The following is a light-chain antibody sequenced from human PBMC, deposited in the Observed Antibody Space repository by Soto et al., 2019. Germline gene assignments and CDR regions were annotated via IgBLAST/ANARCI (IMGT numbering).Light chain of an antibody. Sequence: DIQLTQSPSFLSASVGDRVTITCRASQGISSYLAWYQQNPGKAPKLLIYAASTLQSGVPSMFSGSGSGTEFTLTISSLQPEDSATYYCQQRNSYPITFGQGTRLEMK. CDR3: QQRNSYPIT. V-gene: IGKV1-9*01. CDR2: AAS. J-gene: IGKJ5*01. CDR1: QGISSY.